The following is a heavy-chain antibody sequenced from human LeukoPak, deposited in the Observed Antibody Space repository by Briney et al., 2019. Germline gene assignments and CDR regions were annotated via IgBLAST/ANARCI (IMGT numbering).Heavy chain of an antibody. CDR1: GFTFSSYW. D-gene: IGHD4-17*01. V-gene: IGHV3-74*01. J-gene: IGHJ4*02. Sequence: GGSLRLSCAASGFTFSSYWMHWVRQAPGKGLVSVSRITNDGSSTSHADSVKGRFTISRDNAKNTLYLQMNSLRAEDTAVYYCAREGDYGDYFDYWGQGTLVTVSS. CDR3: AREGDYGDYFDY. CDR2: ITNDGSST.